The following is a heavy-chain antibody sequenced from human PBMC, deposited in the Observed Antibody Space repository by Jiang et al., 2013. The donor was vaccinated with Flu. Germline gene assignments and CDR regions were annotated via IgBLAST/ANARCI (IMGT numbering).Heavy chain of an antibody. Sequence: QLVESGGGVVQPGGSLRLSCEASGFSFRDYAMHWVRQAPGRGLEWVAVILSDGTHKYYTDSVKGRFTISRDDSKDTLYLQLNSLRVEDTAVYYCARDGQEEYCSATGCFYFDHWGQGSLLTVSS. CDR2: ILSDGTHK. CDR3: ARDGQEEYCSATGCFYFDH. D-gene: IGHD2-15*01. V-gene: IGHV3-30*10. CDR1: GFSFRDYA. J-gene: IGHJ4*02.